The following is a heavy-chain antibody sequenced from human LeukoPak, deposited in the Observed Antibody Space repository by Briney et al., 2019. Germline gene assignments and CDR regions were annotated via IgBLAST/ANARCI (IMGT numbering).Heavy chain of an antibody. V-gene: IGHV3-74*01. J-gene: IGHJ4*02. CDR1: GFSFSSYW. Sequence: GGSLRLSCSASGFSFSSYWMHWVRQAPGKGLVWVSRINTDGSSTSYADSVKGRFTISRDNAKNTLYLQMNSLRAEDTAVYYCARGEGPISGSRDYWGQGTLVTVSS. CDR2: INTDGSST. CDR3: ARGEGPISGSRDY. D-gene: IGHD1-26*01.